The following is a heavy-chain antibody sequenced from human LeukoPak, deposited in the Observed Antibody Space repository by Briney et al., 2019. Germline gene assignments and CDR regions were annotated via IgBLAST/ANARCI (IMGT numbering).Heavy chain of an antibody. CDR3: AREITGYQLLYLGRLKNYGMDV. J-gene: IGHJ6*02. V-gene: IGHV1-2*02. Sequence: ASVKVSCKASGYTFTGYYMHWVRQAPGQGLEWMGWINPNSGGTNYAQKFQGRVTMTRDTSISTACMELSRLRSDDTAVYYCAREITGYQLLYLGRLKNYGMDVWGQGTTVTVSS. CDR2: INPNSGGT. CDR1: GYTFTGYY. D-gene: IGHD2-2*02.